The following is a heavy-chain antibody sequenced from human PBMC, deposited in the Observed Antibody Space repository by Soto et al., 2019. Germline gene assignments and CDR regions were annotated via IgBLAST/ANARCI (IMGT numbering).Heavy chain of an antibody. CDR3: ARDYYGSGSSFDY. CDR2: IKQDGSEK. J-gene: IGHJ4*02. D-gene: IGHD3-10*01. Sequence: EVQLVESGGGLVQPGGSLRLSCAASGFTFSSYWMSWVRQAPGKGLEWVANIKQDGSEKYYVDSVKGRFTISRDNAKNSLYLQMNSLRAEDTAVYYCARDYYGSGSSFDYWGQGTLVTVSS. CDR1: GFTFSSYW. V-gene: IGHV3-7*01.